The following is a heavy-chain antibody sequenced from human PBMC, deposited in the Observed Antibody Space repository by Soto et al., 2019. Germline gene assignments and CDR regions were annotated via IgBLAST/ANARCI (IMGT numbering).Heavy chain of an antibody. CDR1: GYTFTSYY. CDR3: ATHTVTTQDYYYYYHMAV. Sequence: QVQLVQSGAEVKKPGASVKVSCKASGYTFTSYYMHWVRQAPGQGLEWMGIINPSGGSTSYAQKFQGRVTMTRDTSTSTVYMELSSLRSEDTAVYYCATHTVTTQDYYYYYHMAVWGKGTTVTVSS. V-gene: IGHV1-46*03. J-gene: IGHJ6*03. D-gene: IGHD4-4*01. CDR2: INPSGGST.